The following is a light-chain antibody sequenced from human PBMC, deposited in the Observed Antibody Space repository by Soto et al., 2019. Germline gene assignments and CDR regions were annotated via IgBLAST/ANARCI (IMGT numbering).Light chain of an antibody. CDR1: QDINSW. J-gene: IGKJ4*01. Sequence: DVQMTQSPSSLSASVGDRVTITCRASQDINSWLAWYQQKLEKAPKSLIHAASSLQTGVPSRFSGSGSGTDFTLTISSLQPEDSATYYCQQYNIYPLTFGGGTKVEIK. CDR3: QQYNIYPLT. CDR2: AAS. V-gene: IGKV1D-16*01.